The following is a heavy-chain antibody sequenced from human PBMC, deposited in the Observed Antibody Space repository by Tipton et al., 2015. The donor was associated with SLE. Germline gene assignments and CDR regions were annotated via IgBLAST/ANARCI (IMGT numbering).Heavy chain of an antibody. CDR3: ARGAYYYDSSGYPFDY. Sequence: SLRLSCAASGFTFSSYGMHWVRQAPGKGLEWVAVIWYDGSDKYYVDSVKGRFTISRDNAKNSLYLQMNSLRAEDTAVYYCARGAYYYDSSGYPFDYWGQGTLVTVSS. CDR2: IWYDGSDK. D-gene: IGHD3-22*01. V-gene: IGHV3-33*08. J-gene: IGHJ4*02. CDR1: GFTFSSYG.